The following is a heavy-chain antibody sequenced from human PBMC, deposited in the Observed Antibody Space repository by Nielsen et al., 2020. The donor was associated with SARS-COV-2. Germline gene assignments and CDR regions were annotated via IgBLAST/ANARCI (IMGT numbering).Heavy chain of an antibody. CDR2: ISSSSSTI. V-gene: IGHV3-48*04. CDR1: GFTFSSYS. Sequence: GGSLRLSCAASGFTFSSYSMNWVRQAPGKGLEWVSYISSSSSTIYYADSVKGRFTISRDNAKNSLYLQMNSLRAEDTALYYCAKDMILRRWELPSNWGQGTLVTVSS. CDR3: AKDMILRRWELPSN. J-gene: IGHJ4*02. D-gene: IGHD1-26*01.